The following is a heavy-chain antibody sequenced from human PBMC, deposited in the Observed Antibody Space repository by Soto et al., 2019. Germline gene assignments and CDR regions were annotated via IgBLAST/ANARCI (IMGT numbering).Heavy chain of an antibody. CDR1: GGSFSGYY. Sequence: SATLSLTCSFYGGSFSGYYWSGIRQPPGKGLEWIGEINHSGSTNYNPSLKSRVTISVDTPKNQFSLKLSSVTAADTAVYYCARKGSKFVRGVVYYFGMDSWGTGTRVTVYS. J-gene: IGHJ6*04. CDR3: ARKGSKFVRGVVYYFGMDS. D-gene: IGHD3-10*02. CDR2: INHSGST. V-gene: IGHV4-34*01.